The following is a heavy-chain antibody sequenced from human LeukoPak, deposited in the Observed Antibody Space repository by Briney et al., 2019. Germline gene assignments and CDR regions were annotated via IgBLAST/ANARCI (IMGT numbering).Heavy chain of an antibody. CDR2: ISRDGSNT. D-gene: IGHD6-19*01. J-gene: IGHJ4*02. Sequence: PGRSLRLSCAVSVFTFSSYCMDGVRQGPPKGLVWGSRISRDGSNTAYADSAKGGFTISRDNAKNTMYLQMSSLRAEDTAVYCGAKKGDGGAWYVYWGEGTLVIVSS. V-gene: IGHV3-74*01. CDR3: AKKGDGGAWYVY. CDR1: VFTFSSYC.